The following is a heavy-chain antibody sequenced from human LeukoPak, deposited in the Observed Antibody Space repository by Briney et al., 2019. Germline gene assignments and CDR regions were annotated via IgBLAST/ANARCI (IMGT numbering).Heavy chain of an antibody. V-gene: IGHV4-34*01. Sequence: SETLSLTCAVYGGSFSGYYWSWIRQPPGKGLEWIGEINHSGSTNYNPSLKSRITISVDTSKNQFSLKPSSVTAADTAVYYCARDSEYCSSTSCSNWFDPWGQGTLVTVSS. J-gene: IGHJ5*02. CDR1: GGSFSGYY. D-gene: IGHD2-2*01. CDR2: INHSGST. CDR3: ARDSEYCSSTSCSNWFDP.